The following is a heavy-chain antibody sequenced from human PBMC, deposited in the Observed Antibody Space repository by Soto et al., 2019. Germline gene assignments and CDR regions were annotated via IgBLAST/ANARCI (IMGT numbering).Heavy chain of an antibody. CDR1: GGSISSGGYY. J-gene: IGHJ5*02. CDR3: ARDRCSSTGCYWFDP. D-gene: IGHD2-2*01. CDR2: IYYSGST. V-gene: IGHV4-31*03. Sequence: QVQLQESGPGLVKPSQTLSLTCTVSGGSISSGGYYWSWIRQHPGKGLEWIGYIYYSGSTYSNPSLKSRVTISVDTSKNQVSLKLSCVTAADTAVYYCARDRCSSTGCYWFDPWGQGTLVTVSS.